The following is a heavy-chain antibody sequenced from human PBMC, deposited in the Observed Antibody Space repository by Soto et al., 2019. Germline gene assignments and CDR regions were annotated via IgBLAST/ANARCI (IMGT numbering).Heavy chain of an antibody. CDR2: IGGGGDRT. CDR3: AKTATYDYVWGDYRYFFDH. Sequence: PGGSLRLSCGASGFPFNTHGMAWVRQAPGKGLEWVSGIGGGGDRTQYADGVKGRFTISRDNSRNTVDLQMTSLGAEDTATYYCAKTATYDYVWGDYRYFFDHWGQGTVVTVSS. CDR1: GFPFNTHG. D-gene: IGHD3-16*02. J-gene: IGHJ4*02. V-gene: IGHV3-23*01.